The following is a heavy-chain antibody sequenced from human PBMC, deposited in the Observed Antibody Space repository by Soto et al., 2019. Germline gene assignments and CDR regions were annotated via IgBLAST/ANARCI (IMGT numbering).Heavy chain of an antibody. CDR1: GFTFSSYG. Sequence: GGSLRLSCAASGFTFSSYGMHWVRQAPGKGLEWVSYISSSSSTIYYADSVKGRFTISRDNAKNSLYLQMNSLRDEDTAVYYCARDKWGGSYYLSDWGQGTLVTVSS. CDR2: ISSSSSTI. V-gene: IGHV3-48*02. D-gene: IGHD1-26*01. J-gene: IGHJ4*02. CDR3: ARDKWGGSYYLSD.